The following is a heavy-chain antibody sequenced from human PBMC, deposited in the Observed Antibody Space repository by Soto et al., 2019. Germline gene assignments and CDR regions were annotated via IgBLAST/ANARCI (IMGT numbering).Heavy chain of an antibody. Sequence: SETLSLTCTVSGGSISSGDYYWSWIRQPPGKGLEWIGYIHNGGSTYRNPSLKSRVTMSLDTSKNQFSLKLISVAAADTAVYYCARDRSGPGSYFTFFHYWGRGTLLTVSS. CDR2: IHNGGST. D-gene: IGHD3-10*01. J-gene: IGHJ4*02. V-gene: IGHV4-30-4*01. CDR3: ARDRSGPGSYFTFFHY. CDR1: GGSISSGDYY.